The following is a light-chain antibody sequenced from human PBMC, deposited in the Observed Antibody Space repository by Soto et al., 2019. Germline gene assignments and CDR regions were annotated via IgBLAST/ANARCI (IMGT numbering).Light chain of an antibody. CDR2: AAS. CDR1: QTISTY. CDR3: QQSYNTPIT. Sequence: DIQMTQSPSSLSASLGDRVTITYRASQTISTYLNWYQQKPGRAPELLVFAASNLQSGVPSRFTGSGSGTHFTLTISGLQPADFATYYCQQSYNTPITFGQGTRLEI. J-gene: IGKJ5*01. V-gene: IGKV1-39*01.